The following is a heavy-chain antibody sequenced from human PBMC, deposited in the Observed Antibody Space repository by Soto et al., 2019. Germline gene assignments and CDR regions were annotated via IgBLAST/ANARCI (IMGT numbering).Heavy chain of an antibody. V-gene: IGHV5-51*01. CDR3: ARYPTLTDYFFHGMDV. CDR2: IYPVDSYT. J-gene: IGHJ6*02. Sequence: ESLKVSSKGCGYPFTNYWIVWVRQIPGKGLEWMGIIYPVDSYTRYSPSFQGQVTISADRSISTAYLHWSSLKASDTGMYYCARYPTLTDYFFHGMDVWGQGTTVTVSS. CDR1: GYPFTNYW. D-gene: IGHD4-17*01.